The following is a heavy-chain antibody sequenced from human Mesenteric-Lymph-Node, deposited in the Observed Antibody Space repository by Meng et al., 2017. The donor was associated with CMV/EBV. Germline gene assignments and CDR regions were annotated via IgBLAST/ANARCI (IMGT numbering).Heavy chain of an antibody. CDR2: INPKSGAT. CDR3: ARRHRDFDY. V-gene: IGHV1-2*02. J-gene: IGHJ4*02. Sequence: KVACTASGYTLSDYYVNWVRQAPGQGLEWMGWINPKSGATKYAQNFQGRVTMTRVTSISTAYMEMNRLTSDDTAVYYCARRHRDFDYWGQGTLVTVSS. CDR1: GYTLSDYY.